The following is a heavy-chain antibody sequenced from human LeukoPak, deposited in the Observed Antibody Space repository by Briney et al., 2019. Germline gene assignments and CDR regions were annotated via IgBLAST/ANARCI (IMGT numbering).Heavy chain of an antibody. CDR1: GESFSGYY. V-gene: IGHV4-34*01. D-gene: IGHD2-2*01. CDR3: ARGGYCSSTSCPPGY. CDR2: INHSGST. J-gene: IGHJ4*02. Sequence: SETLSLTCAVYGESFSGYYWSWIRQPPGKGLEWIGEINHSGSTNYNPSLKSRVTISVDTSKNQFSLKLSSVTAADTAVYYCARGGYCSSTSCPPGYWGQGTLVTVSS.